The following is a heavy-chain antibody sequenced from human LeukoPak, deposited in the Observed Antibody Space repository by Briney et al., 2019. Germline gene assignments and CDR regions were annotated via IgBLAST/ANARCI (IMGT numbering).Heavy chain of an antibody. Sequence: ASVELSCKASERTCSSYAISWVRQAPGLGLEWLRGIIPIFGTANYAQKFQGRVTITSDESTSTAYIELSNLRSEDTAVYCCARDRYGPAAAIEEGYWGQGTLVTVSS. D-gene: IGHD2-2*01. CDR1: ERTCSSYA. CDR2: IIPIFGTA. V-gene: IGHV1-69*01. CDR3: ARDRYGPAAAIEEGY. J-gene: IGHJ4*02.